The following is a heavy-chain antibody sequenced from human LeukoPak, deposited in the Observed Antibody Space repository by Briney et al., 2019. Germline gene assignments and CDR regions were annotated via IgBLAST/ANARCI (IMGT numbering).Heavy chain of an antibody. CDR1: GDFIDSSNW. CDR3: ARDPVAAGGTAFDY. V-gene: IGHV4-4*02. Sequence: SGTLSLTCAVSGDFIDSSNWWSWVRQPPGKGLEWIAEIYHNGNINYNPSLKSRVTISVDRSKNQISLRLSSVTAADTAVYYCARDPVAAGGTAFDYWGQGTLVTVSA. CDR2: IYHNGNI. J-gene: IGHJ4*02. D-gene: IGHD6-13*01.